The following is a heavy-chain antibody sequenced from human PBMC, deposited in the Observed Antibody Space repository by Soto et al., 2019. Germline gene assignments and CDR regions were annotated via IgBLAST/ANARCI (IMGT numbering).Heavy chain of an antibody. V-gene: IGHV1-3*01. CDR1: GYTFTSYA. J-gene: IGHJ4*02. D-gene: IGHD5-18*01. CDR2: INAGNGNT. CDR3: ARDPGYSYGYN. Sequence: QVQLVQSGAEVKKPGASVKVSCKASGYTFTSYAMHWVRQAPGQRLEWMGWINAGNGNTKYSQKFQGRVTITRDTSASTAYMELSSLRSEDTAVYYCARDPGYSYGYNWGQGTLVYVSS.